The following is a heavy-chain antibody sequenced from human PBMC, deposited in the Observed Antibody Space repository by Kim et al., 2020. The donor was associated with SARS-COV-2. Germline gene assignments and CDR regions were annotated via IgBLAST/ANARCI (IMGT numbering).Heavy chain of an antibody. CDR3: ARETLAAQYFDY. J-gene: IGHJ4*02. D-gene: IGHD6-13*01. V-gene: IGHV1-2*02. CDR1: GYTFTGYY. Sequence: ASVKVSCKASGYTFTGYYMHWVRQAPGQGLEWMGWINPNSGGTNYAQKFQGRVTMTRDTSISTAYMELSRLRSDDTAVYYCARETLAAQYFDYWGQGTLVTVSS. CDR2: INPNSGGT.